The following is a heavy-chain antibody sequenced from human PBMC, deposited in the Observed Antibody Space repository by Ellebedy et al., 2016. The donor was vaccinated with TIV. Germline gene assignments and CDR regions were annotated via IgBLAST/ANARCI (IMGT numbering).Heavy chain of an antibody. J-gene: IGHJ4*02. D-gene: IGHD3-10*01. CDR2: LSSDGRNK. V-gene: IGHV3-30*03. CDR1: GFTFRSHG. CDR3: ARGGSSGSSDY. Sequence: GGSLRLSXVASGFTFRSHGLYWVRQAPGKGLGGVAVLSSDGRNKNYADSVKGRFTISRDNSKNTLYLQMNSLRTDDMAVYYCARGGSSGSSDYWGQGTLVTVSS.